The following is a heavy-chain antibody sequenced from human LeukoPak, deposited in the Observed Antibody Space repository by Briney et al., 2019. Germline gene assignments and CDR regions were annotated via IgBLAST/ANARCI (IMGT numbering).Heavy chain of an antibody. Sequence: GGSLRLSCAASGFTFSSYGMHWVRQAPGKGLEWVAVIWYDGSNKYYADSVKGRFTISRDNSKNTLYLQMNSLRAQDTAVYYCASCDSSAYYYYWGQGSLVTVSS. V-gene: IGHV3-33*01. D-gene: IGHD3-22*01. CDR2: IWYDGSNK. CDR1: GFTFSSYG. CDR3: ASCDSSAYYYY. J-gene: IGHJ4*02.